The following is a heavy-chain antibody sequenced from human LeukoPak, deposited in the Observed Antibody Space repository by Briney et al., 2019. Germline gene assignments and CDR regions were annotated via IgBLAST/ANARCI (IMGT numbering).Heavy chain of an antibody. CDR2: IFPGDSDA. V-gene: IGHV5-51*01. CDR3: ARRSAGWEFLDY. D-gene: IGHD3-10*01. J-gene: IGHJ4*02. CDR1: GYRFTSYW. Sequence: GESLKISCKGSGYRFTSYWIGWVRQMPGKGLEWMGIIFPGDSDARYSPSFQGQITISADKSITTAYLQWSSLKASDTAMYYCARRSAGWEFLDYWGQGTLVTVSS.